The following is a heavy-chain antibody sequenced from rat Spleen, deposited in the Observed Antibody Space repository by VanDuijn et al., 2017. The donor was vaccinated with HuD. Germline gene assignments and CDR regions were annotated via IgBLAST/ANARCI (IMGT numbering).Heavy chain of an antibody. V-gene: IGHV5-22*01. J-gene: IGHJ2*01. CDR2: ISYKGDTT. CDR3: TSYNSGFFDY. CDR1: GFTFSNYY. D-gene: IGHD4-3*01. Sequence: EVQLVESGGGLVQPGRSLKLSCAASGFTFSNYYMAWVRQAPTKGLEWVASISYKGDTTYYGDSVKGRFTISRDNAKSTLYLQMNSLRSEDTATYYCTSYNSGFFDYWGQGVMVTVSS.